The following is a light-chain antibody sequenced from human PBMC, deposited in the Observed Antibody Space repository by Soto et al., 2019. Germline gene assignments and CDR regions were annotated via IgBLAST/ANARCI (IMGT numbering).Light chain of an antibody. J-gene: IGKJ2*01. Sequence: EIAMTQSPATLSVSPGERATLSCRASQSISTELAWYQQIPGQPPRLLIYSAPTRATGVPARITGSGSGSEFTLTISGLQSEDFAIYYCQQGHNWPLTFGQGTRLEI. V-gene: IGKV3-15*01. CDR1: QSISTE. CDR2: SAP. CDR3: QQGHNWPLT.